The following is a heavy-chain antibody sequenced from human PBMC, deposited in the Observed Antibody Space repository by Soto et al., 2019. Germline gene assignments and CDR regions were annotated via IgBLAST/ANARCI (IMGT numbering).Heavy chain of an antibody. Sequence: GASVKVSCKASGYTFTSYGISWVRQAPGQGLEWMGGIIPFFGKANYAQKFQGRVTITADESTSTAYMELSSLRSEDTAVYYCAREPLGDGPGYWGQGTLVTVSS. CDR2: IIPFFGKA. CDR1: GYTFTSYG. J-gene: IGHJ4*02. D-gene: IGHD2-21*02. V-gene: IGHV1-69*13. CDR3: AREPLGDGPGY.